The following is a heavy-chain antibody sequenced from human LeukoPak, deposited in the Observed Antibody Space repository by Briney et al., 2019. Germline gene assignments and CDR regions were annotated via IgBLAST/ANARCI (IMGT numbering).Heavy chain of an antibody. V-gene: IGHV3-74*01. CDR1: GFTFSSYW. CDR3: ARGGTSGSLIY. D-gene: IGHD1-26*01. CDR2: VNSDGSST. J-gene: IGHJ4*02. Sequence: RGSLRLSCSASGFTFSSYWMHWVRQAPGKGLVWVSRVNSDGSSTGYADSVKGRFTISRDNAKNTLYLQMSSLRAEDTGVYYCARGGTSGSLIYWGQGTLVTVSS.